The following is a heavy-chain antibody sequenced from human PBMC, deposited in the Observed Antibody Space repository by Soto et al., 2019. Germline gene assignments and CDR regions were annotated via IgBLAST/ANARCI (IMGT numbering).Heavy chain of an antibody. CDR3: ARNSITGKTFGYYYYYMDV. Sequence: SSVKVSCKASGGTFSSYTISWVRQAPGQGLEWMGRIIPILGIANYAQKFQGRVTITADKSTSTAYMELSSLRSEDTAVYYCARNSITGKTFGYYYYYMDVWGKGTTVTVSS. D-gene: IGHD1-20*01. CDR1: GGTFSSYT. CDR2: IIPILGIA. J-gene: IGHJ6*03. V-gene: IGHV1-69*02.